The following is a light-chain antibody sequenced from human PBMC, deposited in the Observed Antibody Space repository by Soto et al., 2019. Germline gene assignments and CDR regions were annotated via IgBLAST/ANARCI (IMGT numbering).Light chain of an antibody. Sequence: NFMLTQPHSVSESPGQTVTISCTRSSGSIASNYVQWYQQRPGSSPTTVIYEDNQRPSGVPDRFSGSIDSSSNSASLTISGLKTEDDADYYCQSYDSSNQGVFGGGTKVTVL. CDR3: QSYDSSNQGV. J-gene: IGLJ3*02. CDR2: EDN. V-gene: IGLV6-57*01. CDR1: SGSIASNY.